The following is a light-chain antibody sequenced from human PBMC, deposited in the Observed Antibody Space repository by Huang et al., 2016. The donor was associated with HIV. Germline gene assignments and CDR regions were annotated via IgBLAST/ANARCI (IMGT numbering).Light chain of an antibody. Sequence: DIQMTQSPSSLSASVGDSVTITCRASQVISNYLAGFQQKPGKATKSLIYASSSLQSGVPSRFSGSGSGTDFTLTISSLQPEDFATYYCQQYNNYPFTFGPGTKVDIK. J-gene: IGKJ3*01. CDR1: QVISNY. CDR2: ASS. V-gene: IGKV1-16*01. CDR3: QQYNNYPFT.